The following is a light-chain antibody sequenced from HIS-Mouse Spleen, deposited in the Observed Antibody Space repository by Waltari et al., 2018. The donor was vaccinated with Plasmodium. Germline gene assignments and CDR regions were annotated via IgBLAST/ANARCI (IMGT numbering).Light chain of an antibody. J-gene: IGLJ2*01. V-gene: IGLV2-23*03. CDR2: EGS. CDR1: SSDVGSYNL. CDR3: CSYAGSSTFVV. Sequence: QSALTQPASVSGSPGQSITISCTGTSSDVGSYNLVSWYQQHPGKAPKLMIYEGSKLPSVVSNRFSCSKSGNTASLTISGLQAEDEADYYCCSYAGSSTFVVFGGGTKLTVL.